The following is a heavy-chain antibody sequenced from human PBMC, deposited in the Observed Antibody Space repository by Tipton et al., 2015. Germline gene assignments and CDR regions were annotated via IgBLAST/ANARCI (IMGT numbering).Heavy chain of an antibody. Sequence: QSGAEVKKPGSSVRVSCEASGISFMLFSVSWIRQAPGEGLQWMGGMIPLFDIVHYTQKFQGRVKFSAAESKRTIYMDVNSVTSEDTATYYCATGDIVSSEKGEYLYGMEHWGRGTTVIVSS. V-gene: IGHV1-69*01. CDR2: MIPLFDIV. J-gene: IGHJ6*02. CDR3: ATGDIVSSEKGEYLYGMEH. D-gene: IGHD5/OR15-5a*01. CDR1: GISFMLFS.